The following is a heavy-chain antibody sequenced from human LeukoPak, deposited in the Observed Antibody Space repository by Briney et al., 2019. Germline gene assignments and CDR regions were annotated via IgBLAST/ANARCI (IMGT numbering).Heavy chain of an antibody. D-gene: IGHD3-9*01. CDR3: ARVSTSGYRDWLDP. CDR1: GYTFADYY. J-gene: IGHJ5*02. V-gene: IGHV1-2*02. CDR2: IYPKSGGT. Sequence: ASVKVSCKTSGYTFADYYIHWVRQAPGQGLEWMGWIYPKSGGTNSAQKFLGRVTMTRDTSISTAYMELSRLRFDDTAVYYCARVSTSGYRDWLDPWGQGTLVTVSS.